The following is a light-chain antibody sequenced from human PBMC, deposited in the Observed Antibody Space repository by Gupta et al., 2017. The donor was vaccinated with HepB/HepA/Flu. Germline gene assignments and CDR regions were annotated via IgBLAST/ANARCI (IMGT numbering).Light chain of an antibody. Sequence: EIVLTQSPATLSLSPGERATLSCRASQSVKSYLAWYQQKPGQAPRLLISDVSNRATGIPARFSGSGSATDFTLTISSLEPEDFAVYYCQQRDSWPLTFGGGTKVEIK. V-gene: IGKV3-11*01. J-gene: IGKJ4*01. CDR1: QSVKSY. CDR3: QQRDSWPLT. CDR2: DVS.